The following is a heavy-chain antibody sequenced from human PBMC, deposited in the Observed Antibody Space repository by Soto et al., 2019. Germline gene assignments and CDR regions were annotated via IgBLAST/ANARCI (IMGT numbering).Heavy chain of an antibody. CDR1: GGTFSSYA. V-gene: IGHV1-69*13. Sequence: SVKVSCKASGGTFSSYATSWVRQAPGQGLEWMGGIIPIFGTANYAQKFQGRVTITADESTSTAYMELSSLRSEDTAVYYCARDLGDFWSGHRRTTPWFDPWGQGTLVTVSS. J-gene: IGHJ5*02. CDR3: ARDLGDFWSGHRRTTPWFDP. CDR2: IIPIFGTA. D-gene: IGHD3-3*01.